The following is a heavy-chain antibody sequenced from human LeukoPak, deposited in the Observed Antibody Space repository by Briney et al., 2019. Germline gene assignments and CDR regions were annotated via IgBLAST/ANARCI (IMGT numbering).Heavy chain of an antibody. CDR2: IYYSGST. CDR3: ARHGGWAGGELLGFDF. Sequence: SETLSLTCTVSGGSVSSHYWSWIRQPPGKAMEWIGYIYYSGSTNHNPSLKSRVTISVDMSKNQFSLNLNSVTAADTAVYYCARHGGWAGGELLGFDFWGQGTMVTVSS. D-gene: IGHD1-7*01. V-gene: IGHV4-59*08. CDR1: GGSVSSHY. J-gene: IGHJ3*01.